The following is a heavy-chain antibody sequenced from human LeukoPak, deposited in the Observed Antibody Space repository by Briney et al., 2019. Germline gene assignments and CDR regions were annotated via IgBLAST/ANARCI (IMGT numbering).Heavy chain of an antibody. Sequence: GGSLRLSCAASGFTFSSYSMNWVRQAPGKGLEWVSSISSSSSYIYYADSVKGRFTISRDNAKNSLYLQMDSLRAEDTAVYYCARETELGDSSSWYWGYYFDYWGQGTLVTVSS. D-gene: IGHD6-13*01. V-gene: IGHV3-21*01. CDR1: GFTFSSYS. CDR3: ARETELGDSSSWYWGYYFDY. CDR2: ISSSSSYI. J-gene: IGHJ4*02.